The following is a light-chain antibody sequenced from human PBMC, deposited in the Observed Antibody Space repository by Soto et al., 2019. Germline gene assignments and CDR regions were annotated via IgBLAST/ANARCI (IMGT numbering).Light chain of an antibody. CDR2: RAS. CDR1: QSVSSNY. Sequence: EIVLTQSPGTLSLSPGERATLSCMASQSVSSNYLAWYQQRPGQAPKVLIYRASSRATGIPDRFSGSGSGTDFTLTISRLEPEDSAVYYCQQYGSSPTFGGGTKVDIK. J-gene: IGKJ4*01. V-gene: IGKV3-20*01. CDR3: QQYGSSPT.